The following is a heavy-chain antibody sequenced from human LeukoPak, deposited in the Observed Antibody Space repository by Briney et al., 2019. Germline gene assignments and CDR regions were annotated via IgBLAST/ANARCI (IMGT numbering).Heavy chain of an antibody. D-gene: IGHD3-10*01. CDR3: AKDHIPGSGSYYILDY. V-gene: IGHV3-49*03. CDR1: GFTFGDYA. CDR2: IRSKAYGGTT. J-gene: IGHJ4*02. Sequence: GGSLRLSCTASGFTFGDYAMSWFRQAPGKGLEWVGFIRSKAYGGTTEYAASVKGRFTISRDDSKSIAYLQMNSLKTEDTAVYYCAKDHIPGSGSYYILDYWGQGTLVTVSS.